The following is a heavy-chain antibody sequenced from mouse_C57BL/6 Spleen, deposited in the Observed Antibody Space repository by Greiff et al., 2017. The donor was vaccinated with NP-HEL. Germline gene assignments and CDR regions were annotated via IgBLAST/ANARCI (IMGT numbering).Heavy chain of an antibody. J-gene: IGHJ2*01. D-gene: IGHD4-1*01. CDR1: GFTFSSYA. V-gene: IGHV5-4*01. CDR2: ISDGGSYT. Sequence: DVMLVESGGGLVKPGGSLKLSCAASGFTFSSYAMSWVRQTPEKRLEWVATISDGGSYTYYPDNVKGRFTISRDNAKNNLYLQMSHLKSEDTAMYYCARDGANWDDDYWGQGTTLTVSS. CDR3: ARDGANWDDDY.